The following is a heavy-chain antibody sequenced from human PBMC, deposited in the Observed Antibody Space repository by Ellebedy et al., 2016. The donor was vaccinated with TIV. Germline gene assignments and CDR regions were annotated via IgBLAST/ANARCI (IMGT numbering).Heavy chain of an antibody. CDR3: ARVRGVSLDS. Sequence: GESLKISCAASGFTFSSHAMHWVRQAPGRGLEWVAIVLYDGTTKYYGDSVKGRFTISRDNSKNTVDLEMNSLKTEDTALYYCARVRGVSLDSWGQGTLVTVSA. CDR2: VLYDGTTK. D-gene: IGHD2-21*01. J-gene: IGHJ4*02. CDR1: GFTFSSHA. V-gene: IGHV3-30-3*01.